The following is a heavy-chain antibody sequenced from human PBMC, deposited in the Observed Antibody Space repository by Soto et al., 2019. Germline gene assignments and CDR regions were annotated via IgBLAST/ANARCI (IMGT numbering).Heavy chain of an antibody. J-gene: IGHJ4*02. D-gene: IGHD5-18*01. CDR2: IYYSGST. CDR1: GGSVSSGSHY. V-gene: IGHV4-61*01. CDR3: ARTPYSYGYPMSGLDY. Sequence: PSETLSLTCAVSGGSVSSGSHYWSWIRQPPGKGMEWIGYIYYSGSTKYNPSLKSRVTMLVDTSKNQFSLQLSSVTAADTAVYYCARTPYSYGYPMSGLDYWGQGTLVTVSS.